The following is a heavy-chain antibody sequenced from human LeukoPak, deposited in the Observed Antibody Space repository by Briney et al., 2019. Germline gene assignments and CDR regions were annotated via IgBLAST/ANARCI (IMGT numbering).Heavy chain of an antibody. J-gene: IGHJ4*02. D-gene: IGHD2-2*01. V-gene: IGHV3-21*01. CDR3: ARDRAGSWQWMTNYALDY. CDR2: ISSGSSYI. Sequence: GGSLRLSCAASGFTFSSYSMNWVRQAPGKGLEWVSSISSGSSYIYYADSVKGRFTISRDNTKNSLYLQMNSLRAEDTAVYYCARDRAGSWQWMTNYALDYWGQGTLVTVSS. CDR1: GFTFSSYS.